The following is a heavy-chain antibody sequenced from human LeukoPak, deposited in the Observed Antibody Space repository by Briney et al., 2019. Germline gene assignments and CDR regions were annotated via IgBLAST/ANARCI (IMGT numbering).Heavy chain of an antibody. CDR1: GFTFSSYA. CDR3: AKAPEGYYGSGGVFDY. V-gene: IGHV3-23*01. D-gene: IGHD3-10*01. CDR2: ISGSGGST. J-gene: IGHJ4*02. Sequence: PGGSLRLSCAASGFTFSSYAMSWVRQAPGKGLEWVSSISGSGGSTYYADSVKGRFTISRDNSKNTLYLQMNSLRAEDTAVYYCAKAPEGYYGSGGVFDYWGQGTLVTVSS.